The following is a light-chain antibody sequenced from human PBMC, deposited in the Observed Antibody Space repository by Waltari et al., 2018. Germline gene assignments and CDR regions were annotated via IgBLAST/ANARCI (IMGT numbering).Light chain of an antibody. CDR2: AAS. Sequence: DIQMTQSPSSLSASVGDRINITCRASQSISRYLNWYQQKPGKAPKLLIYAASSLQSGVPSRFSGSGSGTDFTLTISSLQPEDFATYYCQQSYSAPPLTFGGGTKVEIK. CDR3: QQSYSAPPLT. CDR1: QSISRY. V-gene: IGKV1-39*01. J-gene: IGKJ4*01.